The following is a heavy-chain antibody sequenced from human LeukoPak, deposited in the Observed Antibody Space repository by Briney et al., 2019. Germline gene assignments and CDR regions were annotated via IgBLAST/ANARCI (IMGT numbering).Heavy chain of an antibody. J-gene: IGHJ5*02. CDR2: ISANGGTT. CDR1: GFTFSSYA. V-gene: IGHV3-64D*09. Sequence: QSGGSLRLSCSASGFTFSSYAMHWVRQAPGKGLEYVSAISANGGTTYYADSVKDRFTISRDNSKNTLYLQMSSLRAEDAAVYYCVKGGSYSSSSDLDPWGQGTLVTVSS. D-gene: IGHD6-6*01. CDR3: VKGGSYSSSSDLDP.